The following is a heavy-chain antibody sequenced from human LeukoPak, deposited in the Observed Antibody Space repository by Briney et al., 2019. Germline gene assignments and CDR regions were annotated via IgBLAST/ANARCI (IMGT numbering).Heavy chain of an antibody. Sequence: SETLSLTYAVYGGSFSGYYWSWIRQPPGKGLEWIGEINHSGGTNYNPSLKSRVTISVDTSKNQFSLKLSSVTAADTAVYYCARVAVVPAAPTFDYWGQGTLVTVSS. V-gene: IGHV4-34*01. CDR2: INHSGGT. CDR3: ARVAVVPAAPTFDY. CDR1: GGSFSGYY. J-gene: IGHJ4*02. D-gene: IGHD2-2*01.